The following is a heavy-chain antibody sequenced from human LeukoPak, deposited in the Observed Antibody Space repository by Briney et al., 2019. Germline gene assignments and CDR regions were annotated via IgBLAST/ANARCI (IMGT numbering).Heavy chain of an antibody. CDR3: ARASSITMVRGVYDY. CDR1: GFTFSSNY. V-gene: IGHV3-66*02. D-gene: IGHD3-10*01. Sequence: GGSLRLSCAASGFTFSSNYMSWVRQAPGKGLEWVSVIYSGGSTYYADSVKGRFTISRDNSKNTLYLQMNSLRAEDTAVYYCARASSITMVRGVYDYWGQGTLVTVSS. J-gene: IGHJ4*02. CDR2: IYSGGST.